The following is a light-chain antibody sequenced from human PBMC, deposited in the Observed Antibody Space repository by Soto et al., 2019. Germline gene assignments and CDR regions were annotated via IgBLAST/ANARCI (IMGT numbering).Light chain of an antibody. CDR3: QQYYSTPYT. Sequence: DIQMTQSPSSLSASVGDRVTITCRARQGINNYLAWYQQKPGKVPKLLIEAASTLQSGVPSRFSGSGSGTDFTLTISRMQPEDVATYYCQQYYSTPYTFGQATKLEIK. V-gene: IGKV1-27*01. CDR2: AAS. CDR1: QGINNY. J-gene: IGKJ2*01.